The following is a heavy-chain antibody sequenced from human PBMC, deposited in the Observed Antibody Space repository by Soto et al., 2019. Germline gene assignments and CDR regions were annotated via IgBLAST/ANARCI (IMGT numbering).Heavy chain of an antibody. V-gene: IGHV3-30-3*01. CDR1: GFAFNTCS. CDR2: ISYDGSSK. CDR3: AKVSPMGYFFDF. Sequence: WGSLRLSCAASGFAFNTCSMHWVRQAPGRGLGWVAVISYDGSSKFYADSVKGRFTISSDNSKNTLYLEMNSLRGEDTAVYYCAKVSPMGYFFDFWGQGTLVTVSS. J-gene: IGHJ4*02.